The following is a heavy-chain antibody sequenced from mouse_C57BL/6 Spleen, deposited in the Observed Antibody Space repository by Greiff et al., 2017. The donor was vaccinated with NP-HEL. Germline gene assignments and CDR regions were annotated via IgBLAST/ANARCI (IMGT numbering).Heavy chain of an antibody. V-gene: IGHV1-22*01. CDR3: ARSGNWDGDY. Sequence: VQLQQSGPELVKPGASVKMSCKASGYTFTDYNMHWVKQSLGKSLEWIGYINPNNGGTSYNQKFKGKATLTVNKSSSTAYMELRSLTSEDSAVYYCARSGNWDGDYWGQGTTLTVSS. CDR1: GYTFTDYN. D-gene: IGHD4-1*01. CDR2: INPNNGGT. J-gene: IGHJ2*01.